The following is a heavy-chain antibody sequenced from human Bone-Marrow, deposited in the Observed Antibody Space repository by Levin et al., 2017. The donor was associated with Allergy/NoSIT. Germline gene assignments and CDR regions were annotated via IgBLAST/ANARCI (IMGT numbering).Heavy chain of an antibody. D-gene: IGHD1-26*01. V-gene: IGHV3-23*01. CDR2: ISGSDGGT. J-gene: IGHJ5*02. Sequence: GGSLRLSCSASGFTFSSYAMSWVRQAPGKGLEWVSAISGSDGGTYYTDSVKGRFTISRDNSKNTLYLQMNSLRVEDTAVYYCAKDQEWGGSYYDWFDPWGQGTLVTVSS. CDR3: AKDQEWGGSYYDWFDP. CDR1: GFTFSSYA.